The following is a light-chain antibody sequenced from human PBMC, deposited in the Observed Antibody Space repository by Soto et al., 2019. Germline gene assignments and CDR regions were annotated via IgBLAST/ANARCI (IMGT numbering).Light chain of an antibody. V-gene: IGKV3-11*01. CDR2: DAS. J-gene: IGKJ1*01. CDR3: QQRSSWPRT. CDR1: QSVSSY. Sequence: EIVLTQSPATLSLSPGERAALSCRASQSVSSYLAWYQQKPGQAPRLLIYDASNRATGIPARFSGSGSGTDFTLTISSLEPEDFAVYYCQQRSSWPRTFGQETKVDIK.